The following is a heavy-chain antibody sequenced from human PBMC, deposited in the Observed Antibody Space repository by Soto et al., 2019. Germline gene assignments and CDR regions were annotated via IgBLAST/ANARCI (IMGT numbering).Heavy chain of an antibody. J-gene: IGHJ4*02. CDR2: TYYRSKWYN. Sequence: SQTLSLPCAISGDSVSSNSAAWNWIRQSPSRGLEWLGRTYYRSKWYNDYAVSVKSRITINPDTSKNQFSLQLNSVTPEDTAVYYCARGLRRSKVAGDFDYWGQGTLVTVSS. CDR3: ARGLRRSKVAGDFDY. D-gene: IGHD6-19*01. CDR1: GDSVSSNSAA. V-gene: IGHV6-1*01.